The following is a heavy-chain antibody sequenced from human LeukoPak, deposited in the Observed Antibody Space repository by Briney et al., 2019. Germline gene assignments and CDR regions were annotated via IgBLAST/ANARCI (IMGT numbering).Heavy chain of an antibody. J-gene: IGHJ6*02. CDR1: GGSFSGYY. CDR3: ARDRIAAAGLKYYYYGMDV. V-gene: IGHV4-34*01. D-gene: IGHD6-13*01. CDR2: INHSGST. Sequence: SETLSLTCAVYGGSFSGYYWSWIRQPPGKGLEWIGEINHSGSTNYNPSLKSRVTISVDTSKNQFSLKLSSVTAADTAVYYCARDRIAAAGLKYYYYGMDVWAKGPRSPSP.